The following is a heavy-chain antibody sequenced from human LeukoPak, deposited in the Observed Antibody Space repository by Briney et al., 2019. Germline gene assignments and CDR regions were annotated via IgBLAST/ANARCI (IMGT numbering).Heavy chain of an antibody. CDR1: GGSISSYY. D-gene: IGHD6-13*01. V-gene: IGHV4-59*01. J-gene: IGHJ6*02. CDR2: IYYSGGT. Sequence: SETLSLTCTVSGGSISSYYWSWIRQPPGKGLEWIGYIYYSGGTNYNPSLKSRVTISVDTSKNQFSLKLNSVTAADTAVYYCARLGGQQQLVLTSSYGMDVWGQGTTVTVSS. CDR3: ARLGGQQQLVLTSSYGMDV.